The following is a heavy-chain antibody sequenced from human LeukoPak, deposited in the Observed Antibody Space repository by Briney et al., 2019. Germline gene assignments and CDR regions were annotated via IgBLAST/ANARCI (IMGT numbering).Heavy chain of an antibody. Sequence: PGGSLRLSCAGSGFTFRFYAMTWVRQAPGKGLEWVSGISNDASVTCAADSVKGRLNISRDDSKNTVYLQLNSLRVEDTAVYYCAKAYSSSLYGDAFHIWGQGTVVTVSP. V-gene: IGHV3-23*01. D-gene: IGHD6-13*01. CDR3: AKAYSSSLYGDAFHI. CDR2: ISNDASVT. J-gene: IGHJ3*02. CDR1: GFTFRFYA.